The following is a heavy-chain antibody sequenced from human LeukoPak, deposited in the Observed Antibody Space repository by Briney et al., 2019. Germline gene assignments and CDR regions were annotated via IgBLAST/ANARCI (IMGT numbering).Heavy chain of an antibody. CDR1: GFTFSNYA. Sequence: GGSLRLSCAASGFTFSNYAMSWVRQAPGKGLEWVSGIGGGGSSTYYADSVKGRFTISRDNSKNTLYLQMNSLRVEDTAAYYCAKDRRDGSNRDEFFDYWGQGTLVTVSS. CDR3: AKDRRDGSNRDEFFDY. J-gene: IGHJ4*02. V-gene: IGHV3-23*01. D-gene: IGHD5-24*01. CDR2: IGGGGSST.